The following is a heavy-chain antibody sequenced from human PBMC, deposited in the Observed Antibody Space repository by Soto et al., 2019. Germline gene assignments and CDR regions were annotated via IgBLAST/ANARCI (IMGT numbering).Heavy chain of an antibody. Sequence: EVQLLESGGGLVQPGGSLRLSCEASGFTFSTYGLGWVRQAPGKGLVWVSNISGSGGSTYYADSVKGRFTISRDSSKNTLYLQMNSLRAEDTAVYFCAKDNSPHWYFDLWGRGTLVTVSS. J-gene: IGHJ2*01. CDR3: AKDNSPHWYFDL. D-gene: IGHD5-18*01. CDR1: GFTFSTYG. V-gene: IGHV3-23*01. CDR2: ISGSGGST.